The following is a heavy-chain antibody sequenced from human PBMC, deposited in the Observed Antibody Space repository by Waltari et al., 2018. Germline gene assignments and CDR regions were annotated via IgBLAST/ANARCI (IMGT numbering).Heavy chain of an antibody. J-gene: IGHJ4*02. D-gene: IGHD3-10*01. CDR2: IQYDGINK. V-gene: IGHV3-30*02. CDR3: AKGFRNYVDY. Sequence: QVQLVESGGGVVQPGGSLGHACAASGLTFSTSCSHGVRQSPGKGLEWVTFIQYDGINKYYADSVKGRFTVSRDNSKNTLYLQMNSLRPEDTAVYQCAKGFRNYVDYWGQGTLVTVSS. CDR1: GLTFSTSC.